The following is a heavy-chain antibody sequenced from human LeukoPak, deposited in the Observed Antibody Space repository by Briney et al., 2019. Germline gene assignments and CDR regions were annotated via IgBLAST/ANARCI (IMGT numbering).Heavy chain of an antibody. D-gene: IGHD3-22*01. CDR1: GFTFSSYT. CDR2: ISYDGSNK. J-gene: IGHJ4*02. CDR3: ARKSLDYDSSGAHFDY. V-gene: IGHV3-30*04. Sequence: PGGSLRLSCAASGFTFSSYTMHWVRQAPGKGLEWVAVISYDGSNKYYADSVKGRFTISRDNSKNTPYLQMNSLRAEDTAVYYCARKSLDYDSSGAHFDYWGQGTLVTVSS.